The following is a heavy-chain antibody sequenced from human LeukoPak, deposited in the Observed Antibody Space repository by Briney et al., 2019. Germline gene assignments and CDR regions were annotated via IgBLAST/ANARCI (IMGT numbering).Heavy chain of an antibody. CDR2: IYYTGSA. V-gene: IGHV4-59*08. J-gene: IGHJ5*02. Sequence: SETLSLTCTVSGGPFSSYYWSWIRQPPGKGLEWIGYIYYTGSANYNPSLKSRVTMSVDRSRNQFSLKLTSVTAADTAVYYCAQDRPASIRISWGQGTLVTVSS. CDR1: GGPFSSYY. CDR3: AQDRPASIRIS. D-gene: IGHD6-6*01.